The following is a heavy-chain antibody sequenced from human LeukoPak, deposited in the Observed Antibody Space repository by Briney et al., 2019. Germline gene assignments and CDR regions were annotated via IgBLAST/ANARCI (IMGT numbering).Heavy chain of an antibody. J-gene: IGHJ6*02. Sequence: PGGSLRLSCAASGFTFDDYAMHWVRQAPGKGLEWVSGISWNSGSIGYADSVKGRFTISRDNAKNSLYLQMNSLRAEDTALYYYAKDTGSSWNGDYGMDVWGQGTTVTVSS. CDR3: AKDTGSSWNGDYGMDV. D-gene: IGHD6-13*01. CDR2: ISWNSGSI. CDR1: GFTFDDYA. V-gene: IGHV3-9*01.